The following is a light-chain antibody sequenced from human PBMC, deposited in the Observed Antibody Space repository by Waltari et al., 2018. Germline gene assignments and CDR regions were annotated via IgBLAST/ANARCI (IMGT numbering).Light chain of an antibody. CDR2: DAS. V-gene: IGKV3-11*01. J-gene: IGKJ4*01. CDR3: QQRSNWPPLT. CDR1: QSVGTF. Sequence: EIVFTQSPATLSLSPGERATLSCRASQSVGTFLAWYQQKPGQAPRLLIHDASNRVTGIPGRFSGSGSGTDFTLTISSLEPEDFAVYYCQQRSNWPPLTFGGGTKVEIK.